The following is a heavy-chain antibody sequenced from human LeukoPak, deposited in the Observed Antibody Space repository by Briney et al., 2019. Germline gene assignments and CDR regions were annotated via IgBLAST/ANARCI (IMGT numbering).Heavy chain of an antibody. CDR2: ISAYNGNT. CDR1: GYTFTSYG. Sequence: VASVKVSCKASGYTFTSYGISWVRQAPGQGLEWMGWISAYNGNTNYAQKLQGRVTMTRDTSISTAYMEVSRLRSDDTAVYFCARGPSYYYDSSGFDAFDIWDQGTMVTVSS. V-gene: IGHV1-18*01. D-gene: IGHD3-22*01. J-gene: IGHJ3*02. CDR3: ARGPSYYYDSSGFDAFDI.